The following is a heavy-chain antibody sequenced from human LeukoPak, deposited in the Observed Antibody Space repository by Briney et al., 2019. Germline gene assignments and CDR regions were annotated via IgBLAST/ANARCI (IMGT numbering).Heavy chain of an antibody. CDR3: ARDSLIVGAMAYYFDY. CDR1: GGSISSSSYY. D-gene: IGHD1-26*01. Sequence: SETLSLTCTVSGGSISSSSYYWGWIRQPPGKGLEWIGSIYYSGSTYYNPSLKSRVTISVDTSKNQFSLKLSSVTAADTAVYYCARDSLIVGAMAYYFDYWGQGTLVTVSS. V-gene: IGHV4-39*07. CDR2: IYYSGST. J-gene: IGHJ4*02.